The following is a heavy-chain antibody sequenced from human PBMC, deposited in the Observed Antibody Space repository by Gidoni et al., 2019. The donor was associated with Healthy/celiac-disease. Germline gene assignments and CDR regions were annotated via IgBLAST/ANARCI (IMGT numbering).Heavy chain of an antibody. CDR3: ATIGIGAAAAGRGFDP. D-gene: IGHD6-13*01. CDR1: GYPFTDYY. Sequence: EVQLVQSGAAVKKPGATVKISCKVSGYPFTDYYMHWVQPAPGKGLEWMGLVDPEDGETIYAEKFQGRVTITADTSTDTAYMELSSLRSEDTAVYYCATIGIGAAAAGRGFDPWGQGTLVTVSS. CDR2: VDPEDGET. J-gene: IGHJ5*02. V-gene: IGHV1-69-2*01.